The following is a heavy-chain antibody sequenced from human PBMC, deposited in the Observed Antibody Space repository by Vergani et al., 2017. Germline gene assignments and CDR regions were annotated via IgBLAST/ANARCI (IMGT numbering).Heavy chain of an antibody. Sequence: QVQLVQSGAEVKKPGSSVKVSCKASGGTFSSYAISWVRQAPGQGLEWMGRIIPILGIANYAQKFQGRVTITADKSTSTAYMELSSLRSEDTAVYYCARDGGTTIGHDAFDIGGEGTMVTVSS. D-gene: IGHD4-11*01. CDR3: ARDGGTTIGHDAFDI. CDR1: GGTFSSYA. CDR2: IIPILGIA. V-gene: IGHV1-69*04. J-gene: IGHJ3*02.